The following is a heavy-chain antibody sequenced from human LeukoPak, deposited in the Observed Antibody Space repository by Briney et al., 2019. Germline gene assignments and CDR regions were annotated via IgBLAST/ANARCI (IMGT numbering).Heavy chain of an antibody. Sequence: GGSLRLSCAASGFTFSSYWMHWVRQAPGKGLVWVSRINSDGSSTSYADSVKGRFTISRDNAKNTLYLQMNSLRAEDTAVYYCARDAGYSYGKRLDYFDYWGQGTLVTVSP. J-gene: IGHJ4*02. V-gene: IGHV3-74*01. CDR1: GFTFSSYW. CDR3: ARDAGYSYGKRLDYFDY. CDR2: INSDGSST. D-gene: IGHD5-18*01.